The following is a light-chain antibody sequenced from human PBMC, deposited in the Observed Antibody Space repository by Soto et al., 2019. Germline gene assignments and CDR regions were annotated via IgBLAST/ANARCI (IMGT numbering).Light chain of an antibody. CDR1: SSDVGAYNY. V-gene: IGLV2-8*01. CDR2: EVT. CDR3: FSYAGGDHV. J-gene: IGLJ1*01. Sequence: QSALTQPPSASGSPGQSVTISCTGTSSDVGAYNYVSWFQQHPGKAPKLMIYEVTKRPSGVPARFSGSKSGNTASLTVSGLQAEDEADYYCFSYAGGDHVLGTGTKVTV.